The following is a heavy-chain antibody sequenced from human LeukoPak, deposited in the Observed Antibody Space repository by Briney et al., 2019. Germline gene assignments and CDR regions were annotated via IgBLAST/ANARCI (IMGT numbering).Heavy chain of an antibody. CDR1: GFTFSTYV. CDR2: ISGNSVGT. V-gene: IGHV3-23*01. Sequence: GGSLRLSCAASGFTFSTYVMSWVRQAPGKGLEWVSAISGNSVGTYYADSVKGRFTISRDNSKSTLFLQLTTLRAEDTAVYYCAKGSADARPYYFDYWGQGSLITVSS. CDR3: AKGSADARPYYFDY. D-gene: IGHD2-15*01. J-gene: IGHJ4*02.